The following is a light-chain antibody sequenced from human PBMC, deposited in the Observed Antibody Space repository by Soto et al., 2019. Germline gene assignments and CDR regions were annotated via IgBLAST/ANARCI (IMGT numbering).Light chain of an antibody. Sequence: EIVLTQSPGTLSLSPGERATLSCRASQSVSSSYLAWYQQKPGQAPRLLIYGASSRATGIPDRFSGSGSGTDFTLTISRLEPEDFAVSYCQQYGSSPLVTFGPGTRWIS. V-gene: IGKV3-20*01. J-gene: IGKJ3*01. CDR1: QSVSSSY. CDR3: QQYGSSPLVT. CDR2: GAS.